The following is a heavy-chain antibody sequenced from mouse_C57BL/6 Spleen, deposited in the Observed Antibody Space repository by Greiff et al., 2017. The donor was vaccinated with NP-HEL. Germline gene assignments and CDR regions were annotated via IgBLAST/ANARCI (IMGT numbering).Heavy chain of an antibody. D-gene: IGHD5-1*01. Sequence: EVKVVESGGGLVQPGESLKLSCESNEYEFPSHDMSWVRKTPEKRLELVAAINSDGGSTYYPDTMERRFSIPRDNTKKTRYLQMSSLRSEDTALYYCARQSTTGYFDVWGTGTTVTVSS. CDR3: ARQSTTGYFDV. V-gene: IGHV5-2*01. CDR2: INSDGGST. CDR1: EYEFPSHD. J-gene: IGHJ1*03.